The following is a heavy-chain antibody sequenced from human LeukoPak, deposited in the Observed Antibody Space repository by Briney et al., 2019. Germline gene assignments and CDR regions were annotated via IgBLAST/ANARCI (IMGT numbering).Heavy chain of an antibody. CDR2: ISSSSSYI. V-gene: IGHV3-21*01. CDR1: GFTFSSYS. Sequence: GGSLRLSCAASGFTFSSYSMNWVRQAPGKGLEWVSSISSSSSYIYYADSVNGRFTISRDNAKNSLYLQMNSLRAEDTAVYYCARAGDTHNYSMDVWGKGPTVTVSS. D-gene: IGHD3-10*01. CDR3: ARAGDTHNYSMDV. J-gene: IGHJ6*03.